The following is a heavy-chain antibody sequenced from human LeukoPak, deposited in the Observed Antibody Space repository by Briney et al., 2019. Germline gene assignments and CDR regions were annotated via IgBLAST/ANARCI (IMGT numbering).Heavy chain of an antibody. J-gene: IGHJ3*02. CDR1: GGSLRDYF. D-gene: IGHD3-16*01. V-gene: IGHV4-34*01. CDR2: INHSGIS. CDR3: ARERVGGNRRDDSSI. Sequence: SETLSLTCVVHGGSLRDYFWTWIRQPPGKGLEWIGEINHSGISTYSPSLRSRATISIDTTKNQFSLKLNSVTAADTAVYYCARERVGGNRRDDSSIWAQGTMVTVSS.